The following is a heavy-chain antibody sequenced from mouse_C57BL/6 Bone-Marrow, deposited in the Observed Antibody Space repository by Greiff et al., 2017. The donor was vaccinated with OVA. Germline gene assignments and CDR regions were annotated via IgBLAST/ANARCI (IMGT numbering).Heavy chain of an antibody. CDR1: GFTFSDYY. D-gene: IGHD2-3*01. J-gene: IGHJ2*01. V-gene: IGHV5-16*01. CDR2: INYDGSST. Sequence: EVKLMESEGGLVQPGSSMKLSCTASGFTFSDYYMAWVRQVPEKGLEWVANINYDGSSTYYLDSLKSRFIISRDNAKNILYLQMSSLKSEDTATYYCARDRYDGYDYWGQGTTLTVSS. CDR3: ARDRYDGYDY.